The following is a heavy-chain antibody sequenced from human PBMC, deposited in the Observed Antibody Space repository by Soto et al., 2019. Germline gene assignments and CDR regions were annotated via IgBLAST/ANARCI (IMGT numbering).Heavy chain of an antibody. J-gene: IGHJ3*01. CDR2: IVPLPGTT. D-gene: IGHD6-19*01. Sequence: QVQLVQSGAAVRKPGSSVKVSCKASGGTFTKYAITWVRQAPRQGLEWMGGIVPLPGTTNYAQKFRGRVTISADDSTSTAYVELSSMRSEHTAVYYCASGVGGLGGSSGWPDYAFDVWGQGTMVIVSS. V-gene: IGHV1-69*01. CDR1: GGTFTKYA. CDR3: ASGVGGLGGSSGWPDYAFDV.